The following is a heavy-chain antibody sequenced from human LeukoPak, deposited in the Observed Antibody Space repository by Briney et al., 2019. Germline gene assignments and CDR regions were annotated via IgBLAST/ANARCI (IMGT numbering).Heavy chain of an antibody. CDR1: GGTFSSYA. V-gene: IGHV1-69*05. J-gene: IGHJ6*03. CDR2: IIPIFGTA. CDR3: ARVEPDYGDYVNYYYMDV. D-gene: IGHD4-17*01. Sequence: SVTVSCKASGGTFSSYAISWVRQAPGQGLEWMGGIIPIFGTANYAQKFQGRVTITTDESTSTAYMELSSLRSEDTAVYYCARVEPDYGDYVNYYYMDVWGKGTTVTVSS.